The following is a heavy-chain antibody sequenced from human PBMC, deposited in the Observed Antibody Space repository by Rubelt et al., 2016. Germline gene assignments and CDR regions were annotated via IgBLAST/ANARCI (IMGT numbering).Heavy chain of an antibody. CDR1: GFTFSDYY. V-gene: IGHV3-11*06. CDR3: AGGKEGLGVTMMYY. Sequence: QVQLVESGGGLVKPGGSLRLSCAASGFTFSDYYMSWIRQAPGKGLEWVSYISSSSSYTNYADSVKVRFTISRDKANNSLYLQMNSLGAEDTAVYYCAGGKEGLGVTMMYYWGQGTLVTVSS. J-gene: IGHJ4*02. CDR2: ISSSSSYT. D-gene: IGHD3-22*01.